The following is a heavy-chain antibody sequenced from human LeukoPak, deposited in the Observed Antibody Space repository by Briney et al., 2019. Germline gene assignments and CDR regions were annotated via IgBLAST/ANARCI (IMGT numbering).Heavy chain of an antibody. Sequence: RGGSLRLSCAASGFTFSSYAMSWVRQAPGKGLEWVSAISGSGGGTYYADSVKGRFTISRDNSKNTLYLQMSSLRVEDAAVYYCARDMDDDNTFAPLFQHWGQGSLVTVSS. CDR3: ARDMDDDNTFAPLFQH. D-gene: IGHD1-1*01. CDR1: GFTFSSYA. CDR2: ISGSGGGT. V-gene: IGHV3-23*01. J-gene: IGHJ1*01.